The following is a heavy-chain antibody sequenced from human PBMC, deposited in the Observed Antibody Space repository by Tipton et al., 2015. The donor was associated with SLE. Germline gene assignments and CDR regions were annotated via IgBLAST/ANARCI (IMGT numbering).Heavy chain of an antibody. CDR2: IKQDGSEK. CDR3: ARDQMSYCSGGSCYSFDY. J-gene: IGHJ4*02. CDR1: GFTFSSYW. V-gene: IGHV3-7*01. D-gene: IGHD2-15*01. Sequence: SLRLSCAASGFTFSSYWMSWVRQAPGKGLEWVANIKQDGSEKYYVDSVKGRFTISRDNAKNSLYLQMNSLRAEDTAVYYCARDQMSYCSGGSCYSFDYWGQGTLVTVSS.